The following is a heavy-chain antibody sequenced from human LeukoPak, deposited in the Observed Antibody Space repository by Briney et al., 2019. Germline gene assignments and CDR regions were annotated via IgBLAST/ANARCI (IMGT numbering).Heavy chain of an antibody. Sequence: PGGSLRLSCAASGFTVSSNYMSWVRQAPGKGLEWVSVIYSGGSTYYADSVKGRFTISRDNSKNTLYLQMNSLRAEDTAVYYCARDDGYSSSWSYFDYWGQGTLVTVSS. CDR1: GFTVSSNY. CDR2: IYSGGST. D-gene: IGHD6-13*01. V-gene: IGHV3-53*05. J-gene: IGHJ4*02. CDR3: ARDDGYSSSWSYFDY.